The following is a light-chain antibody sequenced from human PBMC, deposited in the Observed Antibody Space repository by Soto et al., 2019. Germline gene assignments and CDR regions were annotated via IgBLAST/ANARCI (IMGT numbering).Light chain of an antibody. CDR2: EVS. CDR1: SSDVGGYNY. CDR3: SSYTSSSTLWV. J-gene: IGLJ1*01. Sequence: QSVLTQPASVSGSPGQSITISCTGTSSDVGGYNYVSWYQQHPGKAPKLMIYEVSNRPSGVSNRFSGSKSGNTASLTISGLQAEDEADYYCSSYTSSSTLWVFGTGIKLTVL. V-gene: IGLV2-14*01.